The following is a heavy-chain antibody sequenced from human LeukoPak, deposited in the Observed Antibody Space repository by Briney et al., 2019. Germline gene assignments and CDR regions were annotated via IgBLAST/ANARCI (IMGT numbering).Heavy chain of an antibody. J-gene: IGHJ4*02. Sequence: ASVKVSCKVSGYTLTELSMHWVRQAPGKGLEWMGGFDPEDGETIYAQKFQGRVTMTEDTSTDTAYMELSSLRSEDTAVYYCATEIVVVVAARGAHGYWGQGTLVTVSS. CDR2: FDPEDGET. CDR1: GYTLTELS. CDR3: ATEIVVVVAARGAHGY. D-gene: IGHD2-15*01. V-gene: IGHV1-24*01.